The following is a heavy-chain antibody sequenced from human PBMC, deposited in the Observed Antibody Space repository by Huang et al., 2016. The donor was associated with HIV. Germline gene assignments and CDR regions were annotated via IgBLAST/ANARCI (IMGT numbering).Heavy chain of an antibody. J-gene: IGHJ4*02. D-gene: IGHD3-10*01. CDR2: FFYDGNT. CDR1: DGSISSSSYY. Sequence: QLQLQESGPGLVKPSETLSLTCTVSDGSISSSSYYWGWIRQPPGRGLEWIATFFYDGNTYYNPSRKSRVTISVDTSKIQFSLNLSSVTAADTAVYYCAAMVRGVISYFDYWGQGTLVTVSS. V-gene: IGHV4-39*01. CDR3: AAMVRGVISYFDY.